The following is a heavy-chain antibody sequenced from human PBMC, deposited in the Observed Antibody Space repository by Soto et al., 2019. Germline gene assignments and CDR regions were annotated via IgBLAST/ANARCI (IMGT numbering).Heavy chain of an antibody. D-gene: IGHD3-22*01. J-gene: IGHJ4*02. CDR2: ISYDGSNK. Sequence: PGGSLRLSCAASGFTFSSYGMHRVRQAPGKGLEWVAVISYDGSNKYYADSVKGRFTISRDNSKNTLYLQMNSLRAEDTAVYYCAKDVPYYYDSSGYPHYWGQGTLVTVSS. CDR1: GFTFSSYG. CDR3: AKDVPYYYDSSGYPHY. V-gene: IGHV3-30*18.